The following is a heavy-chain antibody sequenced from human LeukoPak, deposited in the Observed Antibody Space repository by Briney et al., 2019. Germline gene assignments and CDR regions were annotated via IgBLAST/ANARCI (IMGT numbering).Heavy chain of an antibody. J-gene: IGHJ4*02. Sequence: SETLSLTCAVSGGSISSSYWTWIRQPQGKGLEWIGYMFYSGSTNYNPSLKRRITISVDTSNHQFSLQLSSVTAADTAVYYCAGLVGRYSSGLYYYYFDYWGQGTLVTVSS. V-gene: IGHV4-59*12. CDR3: AGLVGRYSSGLYYYYFDY. CDR1: GGSISSSY. CDR2: MFYSGST. D-gene: IGHD3-22*01.